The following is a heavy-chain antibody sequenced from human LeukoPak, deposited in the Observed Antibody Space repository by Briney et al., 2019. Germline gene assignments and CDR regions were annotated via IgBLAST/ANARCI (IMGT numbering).Heavy chain of an antibody. CDR2: INPNSGGT. J-gene: IGHJ4*02. D-gene: IGHD1-26*01. Sequence: ASVKVSCKASGYTFTSYYMHWVRQAPGQGLEWMGRINPNSGGTNYAQKFQGRVTMTRDTSISTAYMELSRLRSDDTAVYYCARVTHLVGATMLSDSYYFDYWGQGTLVTVSS. CDR1: GYTFTSYY. CDR3: ARVTHLVGATMLSDSYYFDY. V-gene: IGHV1-2*06.